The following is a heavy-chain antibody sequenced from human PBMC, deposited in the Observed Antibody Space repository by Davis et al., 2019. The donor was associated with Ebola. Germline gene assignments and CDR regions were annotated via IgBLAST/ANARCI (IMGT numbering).Heavy chain of an antibody. Sequence: MPSETLSLTCTVSGGSISSTSYYWGWIRQPPGKGLEWIGSIYYSGSTYYSPSLKSRVNISVDTSKSQFSLKLSSVTAADTAVYYCARSPGIARYNWFDPWGQGTLVTVSS. J-gene: IGHJ5*02. CDR2: IYYSGST. D-gene: IGHD6-13*01. CDR3: ARSPGIARYNWFDP. CDR1: GGSISSTSYY. V-gene: IGHV4-39*01.